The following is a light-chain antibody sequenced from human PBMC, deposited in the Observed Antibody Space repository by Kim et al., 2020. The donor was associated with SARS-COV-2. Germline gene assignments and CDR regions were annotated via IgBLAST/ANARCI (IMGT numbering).Light chain of an antibody. CDR2: ASS. Sequence: DIQMTQSPSSLSASVGDTVTITCQASQGISGYLNWYQQKPGKAPKLLVYASSSLQSGVSSRFRGRGSGTDFTLTISSLQPEDFGTYYCQQSYHDRALTFGGGTKVDIK. CDR3: QQSYHDRALT. V-gene: IGKV1-39*01. J-gene: IGKJ4*01. CDR1: QGISGY.